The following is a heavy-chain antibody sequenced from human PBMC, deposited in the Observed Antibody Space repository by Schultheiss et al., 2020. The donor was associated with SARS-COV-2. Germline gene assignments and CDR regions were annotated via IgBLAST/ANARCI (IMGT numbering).Heavy chain of an antibody. CDR3: TTRLNDIVVVPAAPEGDYYYYYMDV. CDR2: IKSKTDGGTT. Sequence: GGSLRLSCAASGFTFSNAWMSWVRQAPGKGLEWVGRIKSKTDGGTTDYAAPVKGRFTISRDDSKNTLYLQMNSLKTEDTAVYYCTTRLNDIVVVPAAPEGDYYYYYMDVWGKGTTVTVSS. D-gene: IGHD2-2*01. V-gene: IGHV3-15*01. J-gene: IGHJ6*03. CDR1: GFTFSNAW.